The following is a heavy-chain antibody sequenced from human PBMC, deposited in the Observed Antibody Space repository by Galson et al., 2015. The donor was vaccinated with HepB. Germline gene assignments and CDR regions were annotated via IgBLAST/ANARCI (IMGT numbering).Heavy chain of an antibody. CDR2: INHSGST. CDR3: ARGWAAAGSVWARPLGYGMDV. CDR1: GGSFSGYY. J-gene: IGHJ6*02. D-gene: IGHD6-13*01. V-gene: IGHV4-34*01. Sequence: LSLTCAVYGGSFSGYYWSWIRQPPGKGLEWIGEINHSGSTNYNPSLKSRVTISVDTSKNQFSLKLSSVTAADTAVYYYARGWAAAGSVWARPLGYGMDVWGQGTTVTVSS.